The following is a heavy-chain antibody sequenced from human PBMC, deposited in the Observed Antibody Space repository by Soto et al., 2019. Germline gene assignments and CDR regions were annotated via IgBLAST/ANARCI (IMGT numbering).Heavy chain of an antibody. CDR2: INSDGSST. J-gene: IGHJ5*02. V-gene: IGHV3-74*01. D-gene: IGHD6-6*01. CDR1: GFTFSSYW. CDR3: ARDVSSIAARNWFDP. Sequence: PGGSLRLSCAASGFTFSSYWMHWVRQAPGKGLVWVSRINSDGSSTSYAYSVKGRFTISRDNAKNTLYLQMNSLRAEDTAVYYCARDVSSIAARNWFDPWGQGTLVTVSS.